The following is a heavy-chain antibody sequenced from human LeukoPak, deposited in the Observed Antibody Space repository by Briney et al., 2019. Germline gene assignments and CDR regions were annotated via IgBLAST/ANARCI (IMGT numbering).Heavy chain of an antibody. CDR1: GFTFSSFN. J-gene: IGHJ4*02. CDR2: ISYDGSNK. Sequence: PGGSLRLSCAASGFTFSSFNMHWVRQAPGKGLEWVAIISYDGSNKYYADSVKGRFTISRDNSKNTLYLQMNSLGAEDTAVYYCAKNKLLQLEYYFDLWGQGTLVTVSS. CDR3: AKNKLLQLEYYFDL. V-gene: IGHV3-30*18. D-gene: IGHD1-1*01.